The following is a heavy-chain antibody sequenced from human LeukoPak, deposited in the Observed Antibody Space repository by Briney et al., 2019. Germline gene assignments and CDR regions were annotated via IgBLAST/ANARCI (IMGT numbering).Heavy chain of an antibody. CDR2: ISGSGGST. J-gene: IGHJ4*02. V-gene: IGHV3-23*01. CDR3: AKDDTLVSLRQSVFFDY. CDR1: GFTFSSYA. D-gene: IGHD2/OR15-2a*01. Sequence: PGGSLRLSCAASGFTFSSYAMSWVRQAPGKGLEWASAISGSGGSTYYADSVKGRFTISRDNSKNTLYLQMNSLRAEDTAVYYCAKDDTLVSLRQSVFFDYWGQGTLVTVSS.